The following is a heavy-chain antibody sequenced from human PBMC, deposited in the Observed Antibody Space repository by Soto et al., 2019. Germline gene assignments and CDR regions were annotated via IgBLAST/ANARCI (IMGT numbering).Heavy chain of an antibody. CDR3: ASDLGGPDY. J-gene: IGHJ4*02. V-gene: IGHV3-74*03. CDR2: LSSDGFGA. Sequence: EVHLEESGGGLVQPGGSLRLSCAASGFSLSPYWMHWVRQVPGRGLEWVARLSSDGFGAAYADSVKGRFFISRDIARNTLSLQMHSLRADDAAVYYCASDLGGPDYWGRGASVTVSS. CDR1: GFSLSPYW. D-gene: IGHD3-16*01.